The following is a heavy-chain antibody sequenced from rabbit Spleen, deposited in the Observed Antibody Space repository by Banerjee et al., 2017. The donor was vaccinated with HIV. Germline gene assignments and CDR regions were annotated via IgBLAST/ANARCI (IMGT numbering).Heavy chain of an antibody. D-gene: IGHD6-1*01. CDR1: GFSFSSSYW. Sequence: EESGGGLVKPEGSLTLTCTASGFSFSSSYWICWVRQAPGKGLEWIGCIGAGSGVTYYASWAKGRCTISKTSSTTVTLQMTSLTAADTATYFCASAYSDVYFNLWGPGTLVTVS. J-gene: IGHJ4*01. CDR3: ASAYSDVYFNL. CDR2: IGAGSGVT. V-gene: IGHV1S45*01.